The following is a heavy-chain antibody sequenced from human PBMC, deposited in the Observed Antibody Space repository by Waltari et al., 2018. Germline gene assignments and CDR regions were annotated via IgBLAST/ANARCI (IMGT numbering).Heavy chain of an antibody. CDR3: ARRVVTTGGVDY. J-gene: IGHJ4*02. CDR2: IHYSGNP. D-gene: IGHD2-21*02. CDR1: GGSISSTTYY. V-gene: IGHV4-39*07. Sequence: QLQLQESGPRLVRPSETLSLTCTVSGGSISSTTYYWAWIRQTPGKGLEWIGYIHYSGNPYSSPSLRIRVTISVDTSKNRFSLNLRSVTAADTAVYYCARRVVTTGGVDYWGQGTLVTVSS.